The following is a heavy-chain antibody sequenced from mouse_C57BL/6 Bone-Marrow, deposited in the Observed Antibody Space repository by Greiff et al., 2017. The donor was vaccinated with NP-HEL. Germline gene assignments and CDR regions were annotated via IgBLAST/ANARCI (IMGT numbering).Heavy chain of an antibody. D-gene: IGHD2-4*01. J-gene: IGHJ4*01. CDR2: INPNNGGT. CDR1: GYTFTDYN. Sequence: EVKVVESGPEPVKPGASVKMSCKASGYTFTDYNMHWVKQSHGKSLEWIGYINPNNGGTSYNQKFKGKATLTVNKSSSTAYMELRSLTSEDSAVYYCARMRLRRGYAMDYWGQGTSVTVSS. CDR3: ARMRLRRGYAMDY. V-gene: IGHV1-22*01.